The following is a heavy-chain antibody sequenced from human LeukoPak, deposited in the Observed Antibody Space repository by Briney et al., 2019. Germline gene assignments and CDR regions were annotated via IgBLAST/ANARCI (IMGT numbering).Heavy chain of an antibody. V-gene: IGHV4-39*07. J-gene: IGHJ3*02. D-gene: IGHD6-6*01. CDR2: ISHSGSS. CDR3: ARPVGRSSGRDAFDI. CDR1: GGSISSSSYY. Sequence: PSETLSLTCTVSGGSISSSSYYWGWIRQPPGKGLEWIGSISHSGSSYYNPSLKSRVTISLDTSKNQVFLKLNSVTAADTAAYFCARPVGRSSGRDAFDIWGQGTVVTVSS.